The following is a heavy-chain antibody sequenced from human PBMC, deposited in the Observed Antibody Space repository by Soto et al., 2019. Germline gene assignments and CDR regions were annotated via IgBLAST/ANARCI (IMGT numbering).Heavy chain of an antibody. D-gene: IGHD5-18*01. V-gene: IGHV1-18*01. CDR3: ARDTAMALPDA. Sequence: QVQLVQSGAEVKKPGASVKVSCKASGYTFTSYGISWVRQAPGQGLEWMGWISAHNGNTKYAQNLQGRVTMTTDTTTSTAYMEVRSLRSDDTAVYYCARDTAMALPDAWGQGTLVTVSS. CDR1: GYTFTSYG. CDR2: ISAHNGNT. J-gene: IGHJ4*02.